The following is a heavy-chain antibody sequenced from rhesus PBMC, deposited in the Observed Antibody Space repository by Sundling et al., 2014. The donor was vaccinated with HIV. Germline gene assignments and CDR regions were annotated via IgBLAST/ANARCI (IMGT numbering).Heavy chain of an antibody. CDR3: ARREFGYYFDY. CDR2: IWYDGNKK. J-gene: IGHJ4*01. V-gene: IGHV3-54*02. Sequence: EVQLVESGGGLVQPGGSLRLSCGASRFTFSSYSMGWVRQAPGKGLEWVALIWYDGNKKSYADSVKDRFTISRDNSKNILYLQMNNLKFEDTAVYYCARREFGYYFDYWGQGVLVTVSS. CDR1: RFTFSSYS. D-gene: IGHD1-44*02.